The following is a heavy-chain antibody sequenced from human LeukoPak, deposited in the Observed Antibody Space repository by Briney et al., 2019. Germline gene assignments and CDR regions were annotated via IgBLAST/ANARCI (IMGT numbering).Heavy chain of an antibody. V-gene: IGHV3-7*03. CDR1: GFTFSAYG. CDR3: ARKSYYDSSGYYPEAFDY. Sequence: GGSLRLSCAASGFTFSAYGMHWVRQAPGKGLEWVANIKQDGSEKYYVDSVKGRFTISRDNAKNSLYLQMNSLRAEDTAVYYCARKSYYDSSGYYPEAFDYWGQGTLVTVSS. D-gene: IGHD3-22*01. J-gene: IGHJ4*02. CDR2: IKQDGSEK.